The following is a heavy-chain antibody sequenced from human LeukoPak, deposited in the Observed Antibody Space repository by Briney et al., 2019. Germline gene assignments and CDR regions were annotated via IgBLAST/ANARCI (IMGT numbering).Heavy chain of an antibody. Sequence: SETLSLTCAVYGGSFSGYYWSWIRQPPGKGLEWIGRIYTSGSTNYNPSLKSRVTISVDKSKNQFSLKLSSVTAADTAVYYCARSGGLYWFDPWGQGTLVTVSS. CDR1: GGSFSGYY. CDR3: ARSGGLYWFDP. CDR2: IYTSGST. D-gene: IGHD1-26*01. J-gene: IGHJ5*02. V-gene: IGHV4-59*10.